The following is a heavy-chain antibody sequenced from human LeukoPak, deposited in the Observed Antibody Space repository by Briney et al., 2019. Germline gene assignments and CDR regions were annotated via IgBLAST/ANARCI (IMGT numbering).Heavy chain of an antibody. CDR2: INHSGST. CDR3: ARGNWGLFDY. V-gene: IGHV4-34*01. CDR1: GGSFSGYY. D-gene: IGHD7-27*01. J-gene: IGHJ4*02. Sequence: SETLSLTCGVYGGSFSGYYWSWIRQPPGKGLEWIGEINHSGSTNYNPSLKSRVTISVDTSKNQFSLKLSSVTAADTAVYYCARGNWGLFDYWGQGTLVTVSS.